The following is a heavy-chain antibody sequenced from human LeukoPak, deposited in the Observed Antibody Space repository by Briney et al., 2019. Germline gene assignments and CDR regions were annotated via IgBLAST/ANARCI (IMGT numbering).Heavy chain of an antibody. J-gene: IGHJ4*02. D-gene: IGHD6-6*01. V-gene: IGHV3-30*02. CDR3: AKDRVFIAARRGGSFDY. CDR1: GFTFSSYS. Sequence: GGSLRLSCAASGFTFSSYSMNWVRQAPGKGLEWVAFIRYDGSNKYYADSVKGRFTISRDNSKNTLYLQMNSLRAEDTAVYYCAKDRVFIAARRGGSFDYWGQGTLVTVSS. CDR2: IRYDGSNK.